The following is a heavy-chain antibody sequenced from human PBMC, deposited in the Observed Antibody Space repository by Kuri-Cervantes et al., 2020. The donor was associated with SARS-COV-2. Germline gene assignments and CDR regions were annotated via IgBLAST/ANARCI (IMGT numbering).Heavy chain of an antibody. CDR3: ARARVRGLITAYYYYGMDV. J-gene: IGHJ6*02. CDR2: INPNSGGT. CDR1: GYTFTGYY. D-gene: IGHD3-10*01. Sequence: ASVKVSCKASGYTFTGYYIHWVRQAPGRGLEWMGWINPNSGGTNYAQKFQGWVTMTRETSINTAYMELSRLRSDDTAVYYCARARVRGLITAYYYYGMDVWGQGTTVTVSS. V-gene: IGHV1-2*04.